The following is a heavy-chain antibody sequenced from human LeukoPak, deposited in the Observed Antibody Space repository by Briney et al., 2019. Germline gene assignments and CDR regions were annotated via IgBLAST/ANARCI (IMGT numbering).Heavy chain of an antibody. V-gene: IGHV4-39*07. J-gene: IGHJ5*02. CDR1: GGSISSSSYY. D-gene: IGHD3-10*01. Sequence: SETLPLTCTVSGGSISSSSYYWGWIRQPPGKGLEWIGSIYYSGSTNYNPSLKSRVTISVDTSKNQFSLKLSSVTAADTAVYYCARFLWFGDPENWFDPGGQGTLVTVSS. CDR2: IYYSGST. CDR3: ARFLWFGDPENWFDP.